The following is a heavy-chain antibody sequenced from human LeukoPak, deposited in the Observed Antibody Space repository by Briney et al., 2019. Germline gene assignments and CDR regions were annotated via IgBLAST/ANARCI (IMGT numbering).Heavy chain of an antibody. J-gene: IGHJ3*01. CDR2: IYYSGST. D-gene: IGHD5-18*01. CDR3: ARLQNRGFDYGYVAAFDV. CDR1: HGSISRYY. Sequence: PSETLSLTCIVSHGSISRYYWSWIRQPPGKGLEWIGHIYYSGSTEYSPSLKSRVTISVDTSENQVSLKVTSVTAADTAVYYCARLQNRGFDYGYVAAFDVWGQGTMVTVSS. V-gene: IGHV4-59*08.